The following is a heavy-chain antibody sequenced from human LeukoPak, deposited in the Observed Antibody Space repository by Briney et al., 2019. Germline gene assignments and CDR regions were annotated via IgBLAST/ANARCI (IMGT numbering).Heavy chain of an antibody. J-gene: IGHJ6*02. D-gene: IGHD2-8*01. Sequence: PGGSLRLSCAASGFTFSSYGMHWVRQAPGKGMERVAVIWYDGSNKYYADSVKGRFTISRDNSKNTLYLQMNSLRAEDTAVYYCARDKSRTKGMDVWGQGTTVTVSS. CDR2: IWYDGSNK. CDR1: GFTFSSYG. CDR3: ARDKSRTKGMDV. V-gene: IGHV3-33*01.